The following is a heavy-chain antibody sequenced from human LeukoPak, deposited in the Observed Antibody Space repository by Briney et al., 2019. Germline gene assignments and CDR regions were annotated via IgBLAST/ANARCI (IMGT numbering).Heavy chain of an antibody. CDR1: GFTFSGSA. V-gene: IGHV3-73*01. D-gene: IGHD3-10*01. CDR3: TGNYYGSGSYADFDY. Sequence: GGSLRLSCAASGFTFSGSALHWVRQASGKGLGWVGRIRSTANGYATAYAASVKGRFTISRDDSKNTAYLQMDSLKTEDTAVYYCTGNYYGSGSYADFDYWGQGTLVTVSS. CDR2: IRSTANGYAT. J-gene: IGHJ4*02.